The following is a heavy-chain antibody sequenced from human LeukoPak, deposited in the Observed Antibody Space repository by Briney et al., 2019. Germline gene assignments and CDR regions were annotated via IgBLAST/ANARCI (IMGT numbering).Heavy chain of an antibody. D-gene: IGHD3-9*01. CDR1: GGTFSSYA. CDR2: IIPIFGTA. V-gene: IGHV1-69*05. Sequence: SVKVSCKASGGTFSSYAISWVRQAPGQGLEWMGGIIPIFGTANYARKFQGRVTITTDESTSTAYMELSSLRSEDTAVYYCARDRPGVLRYFDWLDWGQGTLVTVSS. CDR3: ARDRPGVLRYFDWLD. J-gene: IGHJ4*02.